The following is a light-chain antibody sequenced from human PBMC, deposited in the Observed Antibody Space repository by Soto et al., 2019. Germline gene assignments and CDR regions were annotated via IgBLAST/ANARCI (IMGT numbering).Light chain of an antibody. V-gene: IGKV3-20*01. Sequence: IVLTHSPCTLSLSPVERATLSFRSSQSVSSSYLAWYQQKPGQAPRLLIYGASSRATGIPDRFSGSGSGTDFTLTISRLEPEDFAVYYCHQYGSSAWTFGQGTKVDIK. CDR1: QSVSSSY. CDR2: GAS. J-gene: IGKJ1*01. CDR3: HQYGSSAWT.